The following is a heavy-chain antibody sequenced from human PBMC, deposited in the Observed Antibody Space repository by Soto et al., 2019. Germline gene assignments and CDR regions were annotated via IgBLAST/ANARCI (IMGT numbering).Heavy chain of an antibody. V-gene: IGHV4-59*08. CDR2: VYYTGDT. J-gene: IGHJ6*02. CDR3: VRQGIDYLHGLVDV. D-gene: IGHD1-26*01. Sequence: QVELQQSGPGLVKPSGTLSLTCTVSSGPDSSHNWGWIRQPPGRGLEWIGYVYYTGDTSYNPSLKSRVTIAAATSTKIISLPLSSVTAADTAVYYCVRQGIDYLHGLVDVWGQGTTVSVSS. CDR1: SGPDSSHN.